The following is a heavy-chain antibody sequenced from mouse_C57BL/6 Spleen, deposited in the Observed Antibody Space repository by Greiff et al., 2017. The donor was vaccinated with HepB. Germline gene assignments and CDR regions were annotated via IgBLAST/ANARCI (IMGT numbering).Heavy chain of an antibody. CDR3: ARSGDYDPYFDY. Sequence: VKLQQPGAELVKPGASVKLSCKASGYTFTSYWMHWVKQRPGQGLEWIGMIHPNSGSTNYNEKFKSKATLTVDKSSSTAYMQLSSLTSEDSAVYYCARSGDYDPYFDYWGQGTTLTVSS. D-gene: IGHD2-4*01. CDR1: GYTFTSYW. CDR2: IHPNSGST. J-gene: IGHJ2*01. V-gene: IGHV1-64*01.